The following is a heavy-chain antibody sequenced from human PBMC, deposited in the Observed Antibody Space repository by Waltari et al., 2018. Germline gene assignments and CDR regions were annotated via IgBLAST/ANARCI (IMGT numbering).Heavy chain of an antibody. Sequence: QVQLVESGGGVVQPGRSLRLSCAASGFTFSSYGMHWVRQAPGKGLEWVAVIWYDGSNKYYADSVKGRFTISRDNSKNTLYLQMNSLRAEDTAVYYCARDSSWEYYFDYWGQGTLVTVSS. CDR3: ARDSSWEYYFDY. D-gene: IGHD6-19*01. J-gene: IGHJ4*02. V-gene: IGHV3-33*01. CDR1: GFTFSSYG. CDR2: IWYDGSNK.